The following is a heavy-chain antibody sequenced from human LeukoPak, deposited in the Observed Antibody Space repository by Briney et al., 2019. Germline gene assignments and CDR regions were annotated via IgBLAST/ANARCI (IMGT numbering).Heavy chain of an antibody. CDR2: ISSSGSTI. D-gene: IGHD3-3*01. J-gene: IGHJ4*02. CDR1: GFTFSDYY. Sequence: PGGSLRLSCAASGFTFSDYYMSWIRQARGKGLEWVSYISSSGSTIYYADSVKGRFTISRDNAKNSLYLQMNSLRAEDTAVYYCASPESDFWSGAFDYWGQGTLVTVSS. V-gene: IGHV3-11*01. CDR3: ASPESDFWSGAFDY.